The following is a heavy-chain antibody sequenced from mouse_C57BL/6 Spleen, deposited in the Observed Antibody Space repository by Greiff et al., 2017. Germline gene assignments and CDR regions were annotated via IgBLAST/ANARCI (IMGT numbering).Heavy chain of an antibody. Sequence: VQLQQSGAELVRPGASVKLSCTASGFNIKDDYMHWVKQRPEQGLEWIGWIDPENGDTEYASKFQGKATITADTSSNTAYLQLSSLTSEDTAVYYCTSSTTRVFAYWGQGTLVTVSA. J-gene: IGHJ3*01. CDR1: GFNIKDDY. D-gene: IGHD2-12*01. V-gene: IGHV14-4*01. CDR3: TSSTTRVFAY. CDR2: IDPENGDT.